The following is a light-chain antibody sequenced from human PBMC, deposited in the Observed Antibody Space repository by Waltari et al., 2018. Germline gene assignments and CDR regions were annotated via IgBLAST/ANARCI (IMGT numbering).Light chain of an antibody. CDR3: QHYVRLPVS. Sequence: EIVLTQSPGTLSLSPGERATLSSRASQSGSSSLAWYQQKPGQAPRLLIYGASSRATGVPDRFSGSGSGTDFSLTISRLEPEDFAVYYCQHYVRLPVSFGQGTKVEIK. J-gene: IGKJ1*01. CDR2: GAS. CDR1: QSGSSS. V-gene: IGKV3-20*01.